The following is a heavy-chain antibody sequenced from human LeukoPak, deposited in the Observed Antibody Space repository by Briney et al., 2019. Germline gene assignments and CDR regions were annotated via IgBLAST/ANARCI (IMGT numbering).Heavy chain of an antibody. CDR3: ARDAYCSSTSRYLDV. Sequence: GGSLRLSCAASGFTFSSFAMSWVRQAPGTGLEWVSGISGSGGSTYYADSVKGRFTISRDKSKNTVSLQMNSLRAEDTAVYYCARDAYCSSTSRYLDVWGKGTTVTVSS. V-gene: IGHV3-23*01. D-gene: IGHD2-2*01. CDR1: GFTFSSFA. J-gene: IGHJ6*03. CDR2: ISGSGGST.